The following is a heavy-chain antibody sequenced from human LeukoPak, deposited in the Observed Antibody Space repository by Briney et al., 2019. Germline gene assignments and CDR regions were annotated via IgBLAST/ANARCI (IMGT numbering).Heavy chain of an antibody. J-gene: IGHJ3*02. CDR2: IWYDGSNK. D-gene: IGHD2-2*02. CDR1: GFTFSSYG. V-gene: IGHV3-33*01. Sequence: GGSLRLSCAASGFTFSSYGMHWVRQAPRKGLEWVAVIWYDGSNKYYADSVKGRFTISRDNSKNTLYLQMNSLRAEDTAVYYCARDRYCSSTSCYMGAFDIWGQGTMVTVSS. CDR3: ARDRYCSSTSCYMGAFDI.